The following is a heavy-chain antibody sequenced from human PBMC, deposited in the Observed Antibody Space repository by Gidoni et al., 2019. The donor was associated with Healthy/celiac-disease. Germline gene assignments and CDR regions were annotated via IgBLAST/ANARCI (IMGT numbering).Heavy chain of an antibody. CDR3: ASTFFFDY. V-gene: IGHV4-39*01. CDR1: GGSISSSSYY. CDR2: IYYSGST. J-gene: IGHJ4*02. Sequence: QLHLQESGPGLVKPSDTLSLTCTASGGSISSSSYYWGWIRQPPGKGLEWIGSIYYSGSTYYNPSLKSRVTISVDTSKNQFSLKLSSVTAADTAVYYCASTFFFDYWGQGTLVTVAS.